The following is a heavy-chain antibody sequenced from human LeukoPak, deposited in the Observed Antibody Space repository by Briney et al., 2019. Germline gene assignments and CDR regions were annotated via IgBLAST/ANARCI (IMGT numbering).Heavy chain of an antibody. CDR2: ISYDGSNK. V-gene: IGHV3-30*18. CDR3: AKDHSLYYYYGMDV. CDR1: GFTFSSYG. Sequence: GRSLSLSCAASGFTFSSYGMHWVRQAPDKGLEWVAVISYDGSNKYYADSVKGRFTISRDNSKNTLYLQMNSLRAEDTAVYYCAKDHSLYYYYGMDVWGQGTTVTVSS. J-gene: IGHJ6*02.